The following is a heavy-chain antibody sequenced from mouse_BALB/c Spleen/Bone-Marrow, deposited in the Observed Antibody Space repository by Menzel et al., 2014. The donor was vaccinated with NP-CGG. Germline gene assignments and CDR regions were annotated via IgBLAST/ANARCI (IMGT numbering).Heavy chain of an antibody. J-gene: IGHJ2*01. CDR2: IHPSDSET. Sequence: QVQLKESGAELVRPGASVKLSCKASGYSFTSYWMNWAKQRPGQGLEWIGMIHPSDSETRLNQKFKDKATLTVDKSSSTAYMQRSSPTAEDAAVYYGARRERTGMNYWGQGTTLTVSS. CDR1: GYSFTSYW. V-gene: IGHV1S82*01. D-gene: IGHD3-2*02. CDR3: ARRERTGMNY.